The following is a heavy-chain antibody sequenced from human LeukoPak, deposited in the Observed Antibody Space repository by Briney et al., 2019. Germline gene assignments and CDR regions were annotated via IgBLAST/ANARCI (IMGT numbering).Heavy chain of an antibody. CDR2: ISSSSGYI. V-gene: IGHV3-21*01. CDR3: ARGTYGSGPYKFDY. CDR1: GFTFSSYR. Sequence: GGSLRLSCAASGFTFSSYRMNWVRQAPGKGLEWVSSISSSSGYIYYADSVTGRFTISRDNAKNSLYLQMNSLRAEDTAVYYCARGTYGSGPYKFDYWGQGTLVTVSS. D-gene: IGHD3-10*01. J-gene: IGHJ4*02.